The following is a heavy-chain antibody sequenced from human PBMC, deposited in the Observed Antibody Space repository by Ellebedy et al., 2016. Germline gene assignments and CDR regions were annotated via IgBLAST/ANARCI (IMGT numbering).Heavy chain of an antibody. Sequence: GGSLRLSXAASGFTFSSYAMSWVRQAPGKGLEWVTAVSSGGDSTYYAGSVKGRFTISRDNSKNTLFLQMNSLRAEDTAVYYCATAPFGGYYYGSGDYHFSGLDVWGQGTTVTVSS. J-gene: IGHJ6*02. CDR2: VSSGGDST. V-gene: IGHV3-23*01. D-gene: IGHD3-10*01. CDR1: GFTFSSYA. CDR3: ATAPFGGYYYGSGDYHFSGLDV.